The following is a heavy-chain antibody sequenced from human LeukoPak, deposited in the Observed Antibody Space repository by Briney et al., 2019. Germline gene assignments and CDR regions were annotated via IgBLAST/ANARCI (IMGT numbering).Heavy chain of an antibody. CDR2: INPSGGST. J-gene: IGHJ5*02. Sequence: ASVKVSCKASGYTFTSYYMHWVRQAPGQGLEWMGIINPSGGSTSYAQKFQGRVTMTRDTSTSTVYMELSSLRSEDTAVYYCAREDIVVVPAAIHRKGASWFDPWGQGTLVTVSS. CDR3: AREDIVVVPAAIHRKGASWFDP. D-gene: IGHD2-2*01. V-gene: IGHV1-46*01. CDR1: GYTFTSYY.